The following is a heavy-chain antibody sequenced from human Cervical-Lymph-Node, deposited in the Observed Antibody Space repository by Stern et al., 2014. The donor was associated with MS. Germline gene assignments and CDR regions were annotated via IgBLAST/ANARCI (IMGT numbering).Heavy chain of an antibody. CDR1: GFTVSSNY. CDR3: ARYSSSWYEPLQTYYFDY. J-gene: IGHJ4*02. V-gene: IGHV3-66*01. D-gene: IGHD6-13*01. Sequence: EVQLVESGGGLVQPGGSLRLSCAASGFTVSSNYMSWVRQAPGKGLEWVSVIYSGGSTYYADSVKGRFTISRDNSKNTLYLQMNSLRAEDTAVYYCARYSSSWYEPLQTYYFDYWGQGTLVTVSS. CDR2: IYSGGST.